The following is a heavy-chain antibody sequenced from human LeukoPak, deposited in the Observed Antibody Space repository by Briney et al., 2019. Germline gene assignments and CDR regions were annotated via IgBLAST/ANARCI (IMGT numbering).Heavy chain of an antibody. Sequence: ASVKVSCKASGYTFTGYYMHWVRQAPGQGLEWMGWINPNSGGTNYARKFQGRVTMTRDTSISTAYMELSRLRSDDTAVYYCARDDHDYGDYYFDYWGQGTLVTVSS. D-gene: IGHD4-17*01. CDR2: INPNSGGT. J-gene: IGHJ4*02. V-gene: IGHV1-2*02. CDR1: GYTFTGYY. CDR3: ARDDHDYGDYYFDY.